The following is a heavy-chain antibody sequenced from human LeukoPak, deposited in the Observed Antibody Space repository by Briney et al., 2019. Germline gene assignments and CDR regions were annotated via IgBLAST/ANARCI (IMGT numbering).Heavy chain of an antibody. CDR1: AYTFTSYY. D-gene: IGHD6-19*01. J-gene: IGHJ4*02. Sequence: ASVKVCFKASAYTFTSYYMHWVRQAPGQGLEWMGIINPSGGSTSYAQKFQGRVTMTRDRSTSTVYMELRSLRSEDTAVYYCAREYSSGWPIDYWGQGTLVTVSS. CDR2: INPSGGST. V-gene: IGHV1-46*01. CDR3: AREYSSGWPIDY.